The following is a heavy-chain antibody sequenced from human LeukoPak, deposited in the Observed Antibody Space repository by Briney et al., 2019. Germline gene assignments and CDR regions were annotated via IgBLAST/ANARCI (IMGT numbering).Heavy chain of an antibody. Sequence: HPGGSLRLSCAASGFTFSSYWMSWVRQAPGKGLEWVANIKQDGSEKYYVDSVKGRFTISRDNAKNSLYLQMNSLRAEDTAVYYCARDRDYGDYRVPLYWGQGTLVTVSS. CDR1: GFTFSSYW. CDR2: IKQDGSEK. V-gene: IGHV3-7*01. D-gene: IGHD4-17*01. CDR3: ARDRDYGDYRVPLY. J-gene: IGHJ4*02.